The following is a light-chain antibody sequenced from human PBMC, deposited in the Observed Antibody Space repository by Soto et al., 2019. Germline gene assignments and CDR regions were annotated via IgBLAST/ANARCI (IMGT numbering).Light chain of an antibody. CDR3: QQYDNLPLT. J-gene: IGKJ4*01. CDR1: QDISNY. V-gene: IGKV1-33*01. CDR2: DAS. Sequence: DIQMTQSRTSLFASVGDRVIITCQASQDISNYLNWYQQKPGKAPKLLIYDASNLETGVPSRFSGSGSGTDITFTISSLQPEDIATYYCQQYDNLPLTFGGGTKVEIK.